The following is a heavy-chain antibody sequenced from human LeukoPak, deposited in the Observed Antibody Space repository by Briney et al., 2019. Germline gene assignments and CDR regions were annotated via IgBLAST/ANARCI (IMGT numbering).Heavy chain of an antibody. V-gene: IGHV4-4*07. J-gene: IGHJ3*02. CDR3: ARDSNGDRAFDM. D-gene: IGHD4-17*01. CDR2: IYSSGST. Sequence: PSETLSLTCSVSGGSISDYYWSWIRQPAGRGLGWVGRIYSSGSTNYNPSLKSRVTMSVDTSKNQFSLNLTSVTAADTAMYYCARDSNGDRAFDMWGQGTMVTVSP. CDR1: GGSISDYY.